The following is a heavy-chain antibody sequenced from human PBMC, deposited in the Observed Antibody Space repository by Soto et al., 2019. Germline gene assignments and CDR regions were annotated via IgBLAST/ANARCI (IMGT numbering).Heavy chain of an antibody. J-gene: IGHJ4*02. Sequence: EVQLLESGGGLVQPGESLRLSCATSGFTFSTCAMSWVRQAPGKGLEWVSIISGSGTVTFYADSVKGRFSISRDSSKNTLLRQMNSLRAEDTAVYYCATHSSGPYRPFDHWGQGALVTVSS. D-gene: IGHD3-22*01. CDR3: ATHSSGPYRPFDH. V-gene: IGHV3-23*01. CDR1: GFTFSTCA. CDR2: ISGSGTVT.